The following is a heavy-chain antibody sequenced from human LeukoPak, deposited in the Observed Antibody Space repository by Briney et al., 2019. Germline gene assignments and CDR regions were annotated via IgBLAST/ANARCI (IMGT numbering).Heavy chain of an antibody. CDR3: ARSTGASQWLVGFDY. V-gene: IGHV5-51*01. CDR2: IYPGDSDT. CDR1: GYSFTSYW. D-gene: IGHD6-19*01. Sequence: PGESLKISCKGSGYSFTSYWIGLVRQMPGKGLEWMGIIYPGDSDTRYSPSFQGQVTISADKSISTAYLQWSSLKASDTAMYYCARSTGASQWLVGFDYWGQGTLVTVSS. J-gene: IGHJ4*02.